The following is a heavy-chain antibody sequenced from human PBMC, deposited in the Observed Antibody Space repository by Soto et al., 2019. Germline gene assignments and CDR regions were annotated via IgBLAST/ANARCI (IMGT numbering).Heavy chain of an antibody. CDR3: AKGGRQWLVTSDFNY. CDR1: GFTFSDYA. CDR2: VSHDGRNT. Sequence: VQLVESGGGVVQPGRSLRLSCAASGFTFSDYAMHWVRQAPGKGLEWVAVVSHDGRNTHYADSVKGRFTISRDSSKNTVRLEMTSLGAEDTAVDYCAKGGRQWLVTSDFNYWGQGARVTVSS. V-gene: IGHV3-30*18. D-gene: IGHD6-19*01. J-gene: IGHJ4*02.